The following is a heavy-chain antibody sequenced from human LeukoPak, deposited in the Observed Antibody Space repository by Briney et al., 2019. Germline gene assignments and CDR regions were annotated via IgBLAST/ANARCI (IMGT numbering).Heavy chain of an antibody. J-gene: IGHJ4*02. CDR1: GGSFSGYH. Sequence: SETLSLTCAVYGGSFSGYHWSWIRQPPGKGLEWIGEINHSGSTNYNPSLKSRVTISIDTSKNQFSLKLSSVTAADTAVYYCARDFREGSYYFDYWGQGTLVTVSS. D-gene: IGHD3-16*02. CDR2: INHSGST. CDR3: ARDFREGSYYFDY. V-gene: IGHV4-34*01.